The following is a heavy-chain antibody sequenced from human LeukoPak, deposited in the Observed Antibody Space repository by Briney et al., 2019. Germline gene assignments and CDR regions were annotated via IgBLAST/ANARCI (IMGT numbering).Heavy chain of an antibody. CDR1: GFTFSSYS. CDR2: ISSSSSYI. J-gene: IGHJ6*02. CDR3: ARVTRYYYGMDV. Sequence: GGFLRLSCAASGFTFSSYSMNWVRQAPGKGLEWVSSISSSSSYIYYADSVKGRFTISRDNAKNSLYLQMNSLRAEDTAVYYCARVTRYYYGMDVWGQGTTVTVSS. D-gene: IGHD1-20*01. V-gene: IGHV3-21*01.